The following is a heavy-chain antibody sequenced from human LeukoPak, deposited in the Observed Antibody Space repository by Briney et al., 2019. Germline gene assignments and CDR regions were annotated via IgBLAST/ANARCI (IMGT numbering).Heavy chain of an antibody. V-gene: IGHV3-48*03. Sequence: GGSLTLTCTASGFTFSSYEMNWVRQAPGKGLEWFSYITSSGNTKYYPDFVKGRFTLSRDNAKESLYLQMNSLRAEDTAVYYCAREGGSYTRVDYWGQGTLVTVSS. CDR2: ITSSGNTK. CDR1: GFTFSSYE. D-gene: IGHD1-26*01. CDR3: AREGGSYTRVDY. J-gene: IGHJ4*02.